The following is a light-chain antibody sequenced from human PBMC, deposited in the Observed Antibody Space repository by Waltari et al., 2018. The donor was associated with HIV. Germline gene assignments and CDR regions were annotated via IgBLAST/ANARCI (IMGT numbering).Light chain of an antibody. Sequence: QTVVTQEPSLTVSPGGTVSLTCASTTGPVTSAYYPNCFQQKPGQAPRSLIYNTGNQNSWTPARFSGSLLGDKAALTLSGVQAEDEAEYYCLLYYGGSWVFGGGTKLTVL. CDR3: LLYYGGSWV. CDR2: NTG. J-gene: IGLJ3*02. CDR1: TGPVTSAYY. V-gene: IGLV7-43*01.